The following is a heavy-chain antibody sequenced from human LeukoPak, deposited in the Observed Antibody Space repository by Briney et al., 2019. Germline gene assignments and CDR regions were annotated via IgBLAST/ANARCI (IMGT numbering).Heavy chain of an antibody. CDR1: GDSVSSNSAA. D-gene: IGHD6-6*01. CDR3: ARGGDMAARLVLFDY. Sequence: TSQTLSLTCAISGDSVSSNSAAWNWIRQSPSRGLEWLGRTYYRSNWYNDYAVSVKSRITINPDTSKNQFSLQLNSVTPEDTAVYYCARGGDMAARLVLFDYWGQGTLVTVSS. V-gene: IGHV6-1*01. CDR2: TYYRSNWYN. J-gene: IGHJ4*02.